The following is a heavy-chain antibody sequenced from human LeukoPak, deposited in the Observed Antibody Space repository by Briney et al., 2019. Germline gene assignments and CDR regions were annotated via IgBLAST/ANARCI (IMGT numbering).Heavy chain of an antibody. J-gene: IGHJ5*02. V-gene: IGHV4-34*01. Sequence: SETLSLTCAVYGGSFSGYYWSWIRQPPGKGLEWIGEINHSGSTNYNPSLKSRVTISVDTYKHQFSRKLRFVTAAETAVYYCASTPGAGTRYCSSTSCFGLRFDPWRQGTQVTVSS. CDR1: GGSFSGYY. CDR2: INHSGST. CDR3: ASTPGAGTRYCSSTSCFGLRFDP. D-gene: IGHD2-2*01.